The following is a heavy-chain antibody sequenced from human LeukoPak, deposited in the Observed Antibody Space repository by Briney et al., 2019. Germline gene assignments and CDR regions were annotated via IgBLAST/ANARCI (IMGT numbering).Heavy chain of an antibody. CDR1: GFTFSDYN. Sequence: GGSLRLSCAASGFTFSDYNMRWIRQAPGKGLEWVSSISRSGSTKYYADSVKGRFTISRDNAKNSLFLQMNSLRAEDTAVYYCARTDYYGSGSYYLFDYWGQGTLVTVSS. V-gene: IGHV3-11*01. CDR2: ISRSGSTK. J-gene: IGHJ4*02. CDR3: ARTDYYGSGSYYLFDY. D-gene: IGHD3-10*01.